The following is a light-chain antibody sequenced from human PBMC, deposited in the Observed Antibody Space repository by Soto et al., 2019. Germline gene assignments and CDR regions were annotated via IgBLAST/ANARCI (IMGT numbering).Light chain of an antibody. CDR1: SSNIGNNY. Sequence: QSVLTQPPSVSAAPGQKVTISCSGSSSNIGNNYVSWYQQPPGTAPKLIIYEASNRPSGVPDRFSGSKSGNTASLTISGLQAADEADYYCSLYTSENTYVFGTGTKVTVL. CDR3: SLYTSENTYV. V-gene: IGLV2-18*01. CDR2: EAS. J-gene: IGLJ1*01.